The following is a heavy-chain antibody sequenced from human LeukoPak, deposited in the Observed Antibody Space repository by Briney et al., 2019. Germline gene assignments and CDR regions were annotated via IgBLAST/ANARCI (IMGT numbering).Heavy chain of an antibody. CDR2: INSDGSST. D-gene: IGHD3-10*01. CDR1: GFTFSNYW. V-gene: IGHV3-74*01. Sequence: PGRSLRLSCAAVGFTFSNYWMHSVSPPPGKWLVWVSRINSDGSSTSHADSVKGRFTISRDNAKNTLYLQMHSLRAEDTAVYFCATGYGSGTPPVDYWGQGTLVTVSS. J-gene: IGHJ4*02. CDR3: ATGYGSGTPPVDY.